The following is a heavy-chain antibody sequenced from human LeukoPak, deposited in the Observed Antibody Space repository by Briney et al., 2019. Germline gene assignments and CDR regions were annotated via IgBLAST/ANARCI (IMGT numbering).Heavy chain of an antibody. CDR1: GGSFSGYY. D-gene: IGHD4-17*01. J-gene: IGHJ6*04. V-gene: IGHV4-34*01. CDR3: ARGRYGDHYGMDV. Sequence: SETLSLTCAVHGGSFSGYYWSWIRQRPGKGLGWIGEINHSGSTNYNPSLKSRVTISVDTSKNQFSLKLSSVTAADTAVYYCARGRYGDHYGMDVWGKGTTVTVSS. CDR2: INHSGST.